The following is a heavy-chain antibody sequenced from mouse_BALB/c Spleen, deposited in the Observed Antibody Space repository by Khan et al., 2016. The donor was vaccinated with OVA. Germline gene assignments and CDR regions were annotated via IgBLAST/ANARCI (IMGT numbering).Heavy chain of an antibody. CDR1: GFSLNTYG. V-gene: IGHV2-2*01. Sequence: QVQLKQSGPGLVQPSHSLSITCTVTGFSLNTYGIHWIRQSQGKGLEWLGVIRSGGSTDYNGAFISRLNITKDNSKSQVFFKMNSLQTADTAISYCARNSYMYDFTYWGQGTLVTVSA. CDR3: ARNSYMYDFTY. CDR2: IRSGGST. D-gene: IGHD2-14*01. J-gene: IGHJ3*01.